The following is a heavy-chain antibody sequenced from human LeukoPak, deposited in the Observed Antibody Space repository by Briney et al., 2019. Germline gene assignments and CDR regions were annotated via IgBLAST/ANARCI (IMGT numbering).Heavy chain of an antibody. CDR2: ISSSDNTI. J-gene: IGHJ4*02. V-gene: IGHV3-48*03. CDR3: TRDLAVAGTNY. Sequence: GGSLRLSCEASGFTFSSYEMNWVRQAPGKGLEWVSYISSSDNTIYYADSVKGRFTISRDNAKNSLCLQMNSLRAEDTAVYYCTRDLAVAGTNYWGQGTLVTVSS. CDR1: GFTFSSYE. D-gene: IGHD6-19*01.